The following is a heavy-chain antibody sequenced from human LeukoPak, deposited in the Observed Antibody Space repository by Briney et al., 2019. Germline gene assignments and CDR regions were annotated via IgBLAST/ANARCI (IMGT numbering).Heavy chain of an antibody. D-gene: IGHD2-15*01. CDR2: IRSDGTKT. J-gene: IGHJ3*01. Sequence: GGSLRLSCAAVILTFRSFGLHGARQFPGKGLEWVAYIRSDGTKTYYVDSVKGRFTISRDNPKKTLHLQMSSLGPADPSRCHSVNRLYCSEAVCQPGGGADVWGQGTMVTVSS. V-gene: IGHV3-30*02. CDR1: ILTFRSFG. CDR3: VNRLYCSEAVCQPGGGADV.